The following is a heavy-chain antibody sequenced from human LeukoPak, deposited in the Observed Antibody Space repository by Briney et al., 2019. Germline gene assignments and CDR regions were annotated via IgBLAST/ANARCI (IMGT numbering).Heavy chain of an antibody. D-gene: IGHD1-1*01. CDR3: ATYWNDWYYYGMDV. Sequence: ASVKVSCKASGYTFTSYGISWVRQAPGQGLEWMGWISAYNGNTNYAQKLQGRVTMTTDTSTSTAYMELRSLRSDDTAVYYCATYWNDWYYYGMDVWGQGTTVTVSS. CDR2: ISAYNGNT. CDR1: GYTFTSYG. J-gene: IGHJ6*02. V-gene: IGHV1-18*01.